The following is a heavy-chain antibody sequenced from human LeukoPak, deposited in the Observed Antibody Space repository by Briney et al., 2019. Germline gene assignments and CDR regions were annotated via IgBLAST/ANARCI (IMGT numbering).Heavy chain of an antibody. CDR3: ARRGYSYGYFDY. V-gene: IGHV4-34*01. J-gene: IGHJ4*02. CDR2: ISHSGST. CDR1: GGSFSGYF. Sequence: SETLSLTCAVCGGSFSGYFWSWIRQPPGKGLEWIGKISHSGSTNYNPSLKSRVTISVDTSKNQFSLKLSSVTAADTAVYYCARRGYSYGYFDYWGQGTLVTVSS. D-gene: IGHD5-18*01.